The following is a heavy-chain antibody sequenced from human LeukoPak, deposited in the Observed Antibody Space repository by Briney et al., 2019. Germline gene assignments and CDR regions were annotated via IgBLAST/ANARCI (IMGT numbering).Heavy chain of an antibody. V-gene: IGHV3-48*01. J-gene: IGHJ3*02. CDR2: ISSSSSTI. Sequence: GGSLRLSCAASTFTFSSYSMKWVRQAPGKGLVWGSYISSSSSTISYADSVKGRFTISRDNAKNSLYLQMNSLRAEDTAVYYCAKSFSSSWTVDAFDIWGQGTMVTVSS. D-gene: IGHD6-13*01. CDR3: AKSFSSSWTVDAFDI. CDR1: TFTFSSYS.